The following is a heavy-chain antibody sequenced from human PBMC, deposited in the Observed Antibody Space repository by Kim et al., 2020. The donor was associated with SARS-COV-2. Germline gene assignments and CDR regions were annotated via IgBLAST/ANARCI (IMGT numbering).Heavy chain of an antibody. J-gene: IGHJ3*02. V-gene: IGHV3-23*01. Sequence: SVKDRFTISRDNSKTTVCLQMRSLRAEETAVYYCARVVGGSFVGTDAFDIWGQGTMVTISS. D-gene: IGHD1-26*01. CDR3: ARVVGGSFVGTDAFDI.